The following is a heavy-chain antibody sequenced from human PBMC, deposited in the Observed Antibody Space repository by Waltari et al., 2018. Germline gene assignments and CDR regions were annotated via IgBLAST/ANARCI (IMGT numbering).Heavy chain of an antibody. J-gene: IGHJ4*02. V-gene: IGHV3-66*01. Sequence: DVQVVESGGGLVQPGGSLRLSCAVSGFTGRSNYMTWVRQAPGKGREWVSVIYTNDRTYYRDSVKGRFIISRDKSNNMVYLQMNSLRVEDTAIYYCARDNPITWGQGTLVTVSS. CDR3: ARDNPIT. CDR1: GFTGRSNY. CDR2: IYTNDRT.